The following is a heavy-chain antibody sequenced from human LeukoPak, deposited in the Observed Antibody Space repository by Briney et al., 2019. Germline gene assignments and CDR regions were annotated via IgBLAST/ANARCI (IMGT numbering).Heavy chain of an antibody. V-gene: IGHV3-21*01. D-gene: IGHD2-2*02. Sequence: GGSLRLSCAASGFTFSSNSMNWVRQVPGKGLEWVSSISSSSSYIYYADSVKGRFTISRDNAKNSLYLQMNSLRAEDTAVYYCARGGRGYCSSTSCYTNYYYYMDVWGKGTTVTVSS. CDR1: GFTFSSNS. CDR2: ISSSSSYI. J-gene: IGHJ6*03. CDR3: ARGGRGYCSSTSCYTNYYYYMDV.